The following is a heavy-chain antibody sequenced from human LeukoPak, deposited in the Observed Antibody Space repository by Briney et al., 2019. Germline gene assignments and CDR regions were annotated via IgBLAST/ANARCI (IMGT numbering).Heavy chain of an antibody. CDR1: GSSLSSYF. Sequence: PSETLSLTCTVSGSSLSSYFWSWIRQPPGKGLEYIGYIYYGGSTNYNPSLKSRVAISIDTSKNQFSLMLNSVTAADTAVYYCARGGDMSGTIIDYWGQGTLVTVSS. CDR2: IYYGGST. J-gene: IGHJ4*02. V-gene: IGHV4-59*01. CDR3: ARGGDMSGTIIDY. D-gene: IGHD3-22*01.